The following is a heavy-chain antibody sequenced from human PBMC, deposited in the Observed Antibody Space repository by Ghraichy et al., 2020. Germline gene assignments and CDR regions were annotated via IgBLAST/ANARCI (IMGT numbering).Heavy chain of an antibody. J-gene: IGHJ4*02. Sequence: SGPTLVKPTETLTLTCTFSGFSFTTSGVGVGWIRQPPGKALECLALIYWDDEKRYSPSLKSRLTITKDTSKNQVVLTMTNMDPVDTATYYCAHIPGDFWGSYDHPFDYWGQGTLVTVSS. CDR2: IYWDDEK. V-gene: IGHV2-5*02. CDR3: AHIPGDFWGSYDHPFDY. CDR1: GFSFTTSGVG. D-gene: IGHD3-3*01.